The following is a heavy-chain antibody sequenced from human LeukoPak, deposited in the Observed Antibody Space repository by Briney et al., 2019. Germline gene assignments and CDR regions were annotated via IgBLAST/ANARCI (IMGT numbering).Heavy chain of an antibody. J-gene: IGHJ4*02. CDR3: ARRYCSSTSCGYFDY. CDR2: IYPGDSDT. Sequence: GESLKISCKRSGYSFTSYWIGWVRQMPGKGLEWMGIIYPGDSDTRYSPSFQGQVTISADKSISTAYLQWSSLKASDTAMYYCARRYCSSTSCGYFDYWGQGTLVTVSS. CDR1: GYSFTSYW. V-gene: IGHV5-51*01. D-gene: IGHD2-2*01.